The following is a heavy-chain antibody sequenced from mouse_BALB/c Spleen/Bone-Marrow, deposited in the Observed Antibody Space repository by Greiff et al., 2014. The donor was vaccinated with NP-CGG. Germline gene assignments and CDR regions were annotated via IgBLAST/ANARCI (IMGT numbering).Heavy chain of an antibody. CDR3: ARRGYDGAY. J-gene: IGHJ3*01. CDR2: ILPGSGST. CDR1: GYTFSSYW. D-gene: IGHD2-14*01. V-gene: IGHV1-9*01. Sequence: VQGVESGAELMKPGASVKISCKATGYTFSSYWIEWVKQRPGHGLEWIGEILPGSGSTNYNEKFKGKATFTADTSSNTAYMQLSSLTSEDSAVYYCARRGYDGAYWGQGTLVTVSA.